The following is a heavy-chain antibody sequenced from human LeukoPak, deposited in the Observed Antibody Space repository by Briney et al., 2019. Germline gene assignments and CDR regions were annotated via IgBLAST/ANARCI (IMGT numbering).Heavy chain of an antibody. CDR2: IYYSGST. CDR3: ARSGYYGREFDY. D-gene: IGHD3-3*01. V-gene: IGHV4-59*01. Sequence: SETLSLTCTVSGGSISSYYWSWIRQPPGKGLEWIGYIYYSGSTTYDPSLKSRVTISVDTSKNQFSLKLSSVTAADTAVYYCARSGYYGREFDYWGKGTLVTVSS. CDR1: GGSISSYY. J-gene: IGHJ4*02.